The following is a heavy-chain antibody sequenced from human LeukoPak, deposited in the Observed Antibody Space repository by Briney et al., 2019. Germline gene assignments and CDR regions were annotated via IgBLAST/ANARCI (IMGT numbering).Heavy chain of an antibody. CDR3: ARDRFGYYGSGSYYRSGMDV. Sequence: ASVKVSCKAAGYTFTSYGISWVRQAPGQGLEWWGWSSSYNGNTNYAQKLHVRLTMTTDTTKSTAYMELRSLRSDDTAVYYCARDRFGYYGSGSYYRSGMDVWCQGTTVTVSS. J-gene: IGHJ6*02. CDR2: SSSYNGNT. CDR1: GYTFTSYG. D-gene: IGHD3-10*01. V-gene: IGHV1-18*01.